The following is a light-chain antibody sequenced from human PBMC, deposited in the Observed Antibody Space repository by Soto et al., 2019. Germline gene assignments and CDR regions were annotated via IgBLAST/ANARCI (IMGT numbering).Light chain of an antibody. V-gene: IGKV1-33*01. CDR2: DAS. J-gene: IGKJ4*01. CDR1: QDISSY. CDR3: QQYNNLPPLT. Sequence: DIQMTQSPSSLAASVGDRVTITCQASQDISSYLNWYQQKPGKAPKLLIYDASHLETGVPSRFSGSGSGTDFSFTIDSLQPEDIATYYCQQYNNLPPLTFGGGTKVEIK.